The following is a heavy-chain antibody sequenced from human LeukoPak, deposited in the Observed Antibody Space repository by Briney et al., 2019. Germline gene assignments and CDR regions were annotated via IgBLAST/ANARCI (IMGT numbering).Heavy chain of an antibody. CDR2: IKSKPDGGTT. V-gene: IGHV3-15*01. D-gene: IGHD6-19*01. J-gene: IGHJ4*02. CDR3: TTDLALYRSAPYI. CDR1: GFTFNNAC. Sequence: SGGSLRLSCAASGFTFNNACMSWVRQAAGEGREWVVRIKSKPDGGTTDYAAPVKGRFTISRDDSKNTLYLQMNSLTTEDTAVYYCTTDLALYRSAPYIWGQGTLVTVSS.